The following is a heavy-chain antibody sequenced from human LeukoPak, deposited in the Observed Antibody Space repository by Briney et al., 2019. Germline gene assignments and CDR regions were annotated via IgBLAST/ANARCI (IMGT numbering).Heavy chain of an antibody. CDR1: GYTFTSYG. D-gene: IGHD3-10*01. Sequence: ASVKVSCKASGYTFTSYGISWVRQAPGQGLEWMGWISAYNGNTNYAQKFQGRVTMTEDTSTGTAYMELSSLRSEDTAVYYCATDYGRHWGQGTLVTVSS. CDR2: ISAYNGNT. CDR3: ATDYGRH. J-gene: IGHJ4*02. V-gene: IGHV1-18*01.